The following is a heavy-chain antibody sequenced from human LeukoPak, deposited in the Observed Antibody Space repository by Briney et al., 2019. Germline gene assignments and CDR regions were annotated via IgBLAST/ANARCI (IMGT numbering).Heavy chain of an antibody. CDR1: GGSFSTSG. D-gene: IGHD7-27*01. CDR2: VIPIYGPP. V-gene: IGHV1-69*05. Sequence: ASVKVSCKASGGSFSTSGFSWVRQAPGQGLEWMGGVIPIYGPPSYAQKFQGRVTITTDESTSTAYMELSSLRSEDTAVYYCARDHWGIVENGYDYFYYDMDVWGQGTTVTVSS. J-gene: IGHJ6*02. CDR3: ARDHWGIVENGYDYFYYDMDV.